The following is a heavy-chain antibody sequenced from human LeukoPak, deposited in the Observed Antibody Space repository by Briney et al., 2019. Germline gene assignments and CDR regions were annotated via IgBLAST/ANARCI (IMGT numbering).Heavy chain of an antibody. CDR2: FDPEDGET. CDR3: ARDCSGGSCYSDFDY. J-gene: IGHJ4*02. Sequence: ASVKVSCKVSGYTLTELSMHWVRQAPGKGLEWMGGFDPEDGETIYAQKFQGRVTMTEDTSTDTAYMELRSLRSDDTAVYYCARDCSGGSCYSDFDYWGQGTLVTVSS. D-gene: IGHD2-15*01. CDR1: GYTLTELS. V-gene: IGHV1-24*01.